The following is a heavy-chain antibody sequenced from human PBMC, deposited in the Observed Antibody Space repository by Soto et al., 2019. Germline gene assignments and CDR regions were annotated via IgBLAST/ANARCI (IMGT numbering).Heavy chain of an antibody. V-gene: IGHV6-1*01. CDR3: ARDSRYYDYVWGSYRHDAFDI. D-gene: IGHD3-16*02. J-gene: IGHJ3*02. CDR2: TYYRSKWYN. Sequence: QVQLQQSGPGLVKPSQTLSLTCAISGDSVSSNSAAWNWIRQSPSRGLEWLGRTYYRSKWYNDYAVSVKSRITLNPDTSKNQFSLQLNSVTPEDTAVYYCARDSRYYDYVWGSYRHDAFDIWGQGTMVTVSS. CDR1: GDSVSSNSAA.